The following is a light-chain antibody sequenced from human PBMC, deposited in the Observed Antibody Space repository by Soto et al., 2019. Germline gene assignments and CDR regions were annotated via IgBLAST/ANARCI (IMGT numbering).Light chain of an antibody. J-gene: IGKJ5*01. CDR3: QQRSNWPIT. V-gene: IGKV3-11*01. CDR1: QSVSSN. CDR2: DAS. Sequence: DIVMTQSPATLSVSPGESATLSCRASQSVSSNLAWHQQKPGQAPRILMYDASTRATGISARFSGSGSGTDFTLTISSLEPEDVAVYYCQQRSNWPITLGQGTRLEIK.